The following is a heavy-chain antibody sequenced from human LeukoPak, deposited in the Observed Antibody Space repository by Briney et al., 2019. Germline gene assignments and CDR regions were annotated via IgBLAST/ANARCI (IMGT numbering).Heavy chain of an antibody. CDR3: ARPGHYYGSGSYREGDY. Sequence: ASVKVSCKASGYTFTSYGISWVRQAPGQGLEWMGWISAYNGNTNYAQKLQGRVTMTTDTSTSTAYMELRSLRSDDTAVHYCARPGHYYGSGSYREGDYWGQGTLVTVSS. CDR2: ISAYNGNT. J-gene: IGHJ4*02. CDR1: GYTFTSYG. V-gene: IGHV1-18*01. D-gene: IGHD3-10*01.